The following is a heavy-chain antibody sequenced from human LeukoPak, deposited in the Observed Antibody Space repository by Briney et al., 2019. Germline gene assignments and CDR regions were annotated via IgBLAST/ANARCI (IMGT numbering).Heavy chain of an antibody. Sequence: SETLSLTCTVSGGSISSYYWSWIRQPPGKGLEWIGYIYYSGSTNYNPSLKSRVTISVDTSKNQFSLKLSSVTAADTAVYYCARLSGDFWSGGVPDYWGQGTLVTVSS. CDR3: ARLSGDFWSGGVPDY. CDR1: GGSISSYY. CDR2: IYYSGST. V-gene: IGHV4-59*08. J-gene: IGHJ4*02. D-gene: IGHD3-3*01.